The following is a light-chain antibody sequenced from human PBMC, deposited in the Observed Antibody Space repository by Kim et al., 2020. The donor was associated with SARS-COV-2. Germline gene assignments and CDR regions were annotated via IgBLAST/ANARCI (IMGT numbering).Light chain of an antibody. V-gene: IGLV1-44*01. CDR2: SNN. J-gene: IGLJ2*01. Sequence: ELTQPPSASGTPGQRVTISCSGSSSNIGSNTVNWYQQLPGTAPKLLIYSNNQRPSGVPDRFSGSKSGTSASLAISGLQSEDEADYYCAAWDDSLNGVVFGGGTRLTVL. CDR1: SSNIGSNT. CDR3: AAWDDSLNGVV.